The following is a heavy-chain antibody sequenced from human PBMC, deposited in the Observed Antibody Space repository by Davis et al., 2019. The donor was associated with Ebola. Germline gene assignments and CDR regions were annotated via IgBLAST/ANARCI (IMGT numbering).Heavy chain of an antibody. J-gene: IGHJ4*02. CDR2: IYYSGST. Sequence: SETLSLTCTVSGGSISTHYWSWIRQPPGKGLEWIGYIYYSGSTTYNPSLRSRVTISVDTSKTQFSLKVSSVTAADTAVYYCARDGVSGAGSGFDYWGQGTLVTVSS. CDR3: ARDGVSGAGSGFDY. D-gene: IGHD3-10*01. V-gene: IGHV4-59*11. CDR1: GGSISTHY.